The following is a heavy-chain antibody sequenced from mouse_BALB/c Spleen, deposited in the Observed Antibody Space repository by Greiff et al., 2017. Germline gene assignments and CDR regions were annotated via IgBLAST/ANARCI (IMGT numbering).Heavy chain of an antibody. CDR3: ARKRATVVARDAMDY. V-gene: IGHV2-2*02. D-gene: IGHD1-1*01. CDR1: GFSLTSYG. Sequence: VQLQQSGPGLVQPSQSLSITCTVSGFSLTSYGVHWVRQSPGKGLEWLGVIWSGGSTDHNAAFISRLSISKDNSKSQVFFKMNSLQANDTAIYYCARKRATVVARDAMDYWGQGTSVTVSS. J-gene: IGHJ4*01. CDR2: IWSGGST.